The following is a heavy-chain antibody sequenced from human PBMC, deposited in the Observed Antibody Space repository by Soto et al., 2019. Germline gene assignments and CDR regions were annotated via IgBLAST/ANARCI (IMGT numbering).Heavy chain of an antibody. V-gene: IGHV1-69*13. CDR1: GGTFSSYA. CDR3: ARWVAGSPPTSAY. Sequence: ASVNVSCKASGGTFSSYAISWVRQAPGQGLEWMGGIIPIFGTANYAQKFQGRVTITADESTSTAYMELSSLRSEDTAVYYCARWVAGSPPTSAYWGKGTMLNVSA. J-gene: IGHJ4*02. CDR2: IIPIFGTA. D-gene: IGHD6-19*01.